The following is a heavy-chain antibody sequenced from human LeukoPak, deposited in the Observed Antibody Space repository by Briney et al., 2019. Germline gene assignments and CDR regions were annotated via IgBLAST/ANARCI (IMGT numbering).Heavy chain of an antibody. D-gene: IGHD2-15*01. V-gene: IGHV4-59*08. J-gene: IGHJ5*02. Sequence: SETLSLTCTVSGGSISSYYWNWIRLSPGKGLEWIANIFYTGNAGYNPSLESRVTISVDTSKNEISLILTSVTAADTAIYYCARKTYCSGGRCYGENWFDPWGQGTLVTVSS. CDR1: GGSISSYY. CDR2: IFYTGNA. CDR3: ARKTYCSGGRCYGENWFDP.